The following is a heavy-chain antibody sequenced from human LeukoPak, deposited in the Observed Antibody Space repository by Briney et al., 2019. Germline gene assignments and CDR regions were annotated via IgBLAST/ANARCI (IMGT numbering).Heavy chain of an antibody. CDR3: TRDMEYPGAGFDY. D-gene: IGHD3-3*01. Sequence: SETLSLTCTVSGDSISRSSYFWAWIRQPPGKGLEWIGSVYSSGSTYYNPSLRSQITISVDTSKNQFSLKLTSVAAADTAMYYCTRDMEYPGAGFDYWGQGIPVTVSS. J-gene: IGHJ4*02. V-gene: IGHV4-39*07. CDR2: VYSSGST. CDR1: GDSISRSSYF.